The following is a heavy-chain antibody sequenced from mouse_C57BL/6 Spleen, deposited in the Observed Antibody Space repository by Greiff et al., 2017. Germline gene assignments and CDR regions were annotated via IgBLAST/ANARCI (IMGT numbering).Heavy chain of an antibody. Sequence: QVQLKQPGAELVMPGASVKLSCKASGYTFTSYWMHWVKQRPGQGLEWIGEIDPSDSYTNYNQKFKGKSTLTVDKSSSTAYMQLSSLTSEDSAVYYCARSGLLLWYFDVWGTGTTVTVSS. CDR2: IDPSDSYT. CDR1: GYTFTSYW. CDR3: ARSGLLLWYFDV. J-gene: IGHJ1*03. V-gene: IGHV1-69*01. D-gene: IGHD1-1*01.